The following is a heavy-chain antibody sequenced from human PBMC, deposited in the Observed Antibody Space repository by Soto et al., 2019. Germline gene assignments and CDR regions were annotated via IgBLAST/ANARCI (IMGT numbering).Heavy chain of an antibody. CDR3: ARVPPRRDGYNDAFDM. J-gene: IGHJ3*02. D-gene: IGHD5-12*01. V-gene: IGHV1-46*01. CDR2: INPSGGST. Sequence: ASVKVSCKASGYTFISYYMHWVRQAPGQGLEWMGMINPSGGSTSYAQKFQGRITMTRDTSTSTVYMELSSLRSEDAAVYYCARVPPRRDGYNDAFDMWGQGTMVNVSS. CDR1: GYTFISYY.